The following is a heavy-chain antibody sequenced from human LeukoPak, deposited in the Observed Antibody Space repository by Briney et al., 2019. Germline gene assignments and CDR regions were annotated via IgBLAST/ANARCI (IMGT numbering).Heavy chain of an antibody. D-gene: IGHD5-12*01. CDR3: AREASVATITLGFDYFDY. Sequence: SETLSLTCTVSGYSISSGHYWGWIRQPPGKGLEWIGSIYHSGSTYYNPSLKSRVTISVDTSKNQFSLKLSSVTAADTAVYYCAREASVATITLGFDYFDYWGQGTLVTVSS. V-gene: IGHV4-38-2*02. CDR1: GYSISSGHY. J-gene: IGHJ4*02. CDR2: IYHSGST.